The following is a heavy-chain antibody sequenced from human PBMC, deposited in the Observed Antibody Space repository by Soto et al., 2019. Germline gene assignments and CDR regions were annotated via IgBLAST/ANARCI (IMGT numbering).Heavy chain of an antibody. D-gene: IGHD3-22*01. V-gene: IGHV1-69*06. J-gene: IGHJ4*02. CDR3: ARSDSSGYYYEFPFDY. CDR1: GGTFSSYA. CDR2: IIPIFGTA. Sequence: SVKVSCKASGGTFSSYAISWVRQAPGQGLEWMGGIIPIFGTANYAQKFQGRVTITADKSTSTAYMELSSLRSEDTAVHYCARSDSSGYYYEFPFDYWGQGTLVTVSS.